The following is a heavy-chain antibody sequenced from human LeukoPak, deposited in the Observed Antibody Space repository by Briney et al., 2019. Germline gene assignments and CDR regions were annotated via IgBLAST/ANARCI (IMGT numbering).Heavy chain of an antibody. CDR2: INNDGSYA. Sequence: GGSLRLSCAASGIAFSNHWMHWVRHAPGKGLEWVSWINNDGSYAVYADSVRARFTISGDNAKNTLYLQMNSLRPEDTAVYYCARDRPHNWFDPWGQGTLVTVSS. J-gene: IGHJ5*02. V-gene: IGHV3-74*01. CDR3: ARDRPHNWFDP. CDR1: GIAFSNHW.